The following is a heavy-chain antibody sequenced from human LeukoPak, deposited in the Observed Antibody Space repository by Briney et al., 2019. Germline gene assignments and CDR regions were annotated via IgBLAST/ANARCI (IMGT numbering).Heavy chain of an antibody. D-gene: IGHD3-10*01. V-gene: IGHV3-23*01. Sequence: GGSLRLSCAASGFTFGSYAMSWVRQAPGKGLEWVSAISTSGGNTYYADSVKGRFITSRDDSKSTVFLQMNSLRVEDTAVYYCARDGSGSYFLQLRLSYMDVWGKGTTVTVSS. J-gene: IGHJ6*03. CDR1: GFTFGSYA. CDR3: ARDGSGSYFLQLRLSYMDV. CDR2: ISTSGGNT.